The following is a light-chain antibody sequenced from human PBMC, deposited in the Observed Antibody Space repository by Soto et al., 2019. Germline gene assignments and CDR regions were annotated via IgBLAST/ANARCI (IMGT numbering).Light chain of an antibody. Sequence: QPVLTQPPSVSGAPGQGVTISCTGGSSNIGANYDVHWYQQLPGTAPKLLIYGNSNRPSGVPDRFSGSKSGTSASLAITGLQAEDEADYYCQSYDSSLSGVVFGGGTKLTVL. V-gene: IGLV1-40*01. CDR2: GNS. J-gene: IGLJ2*01. CDR1: SSNIGANYD. CDR3: QSYDSSLSGVV.